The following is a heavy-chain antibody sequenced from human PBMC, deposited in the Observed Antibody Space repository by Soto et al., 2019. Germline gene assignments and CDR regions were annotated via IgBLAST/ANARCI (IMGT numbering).Heavy chain of an antibody. CDR3: AKDLAAGDPRAFDI. Sequence: EVQLLESGGGLVQPGGSLRLSCAASRFPFDSYAMSWVRQAPGKGLEWVSAISGSGGATYYAGSVKGRFTISRDNSKDKLYLQLNSLRAEDTAVYHCAKDLAAGDPRAFDIWGQGTMVTLSS. CDR1: RFPFDSYA. D-gene: IGHD2-15*01. J-gene: IGHJ3*02. CDR2: ISGSGGAT. V-gene: IGHV3-23*01.